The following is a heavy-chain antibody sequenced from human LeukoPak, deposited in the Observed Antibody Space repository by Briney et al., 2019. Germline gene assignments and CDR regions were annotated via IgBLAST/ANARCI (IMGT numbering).Heavy chain of an antibody. J-gene: IGHJ4*02. D-gene: IGHD5-12*01. CDR3: ARGRGMATMSRGDY. CDR1: GFTFSSYA. V-gene: IGHV3-30-3*01. Sequence: GRSLRLSCAASGFTFSSYAMHWVRQAPGKGLEWVAVISYDGGNKYYADSVKGRFTISRDNSKNTVYLQMNSLRTEDTAGYYCARGRGMATMSRGDYWGRGTLATVSS. CDR2: ISYDGGNK.